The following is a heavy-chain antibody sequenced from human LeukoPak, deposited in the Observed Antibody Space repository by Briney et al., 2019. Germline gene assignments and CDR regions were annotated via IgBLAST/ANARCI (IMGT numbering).Heavy chain of an antibody. CDR1: GYSFTSYN. CDR2: IKPSGDNT. V-gene: IGHV1-46*01. CDR3: ARVRDGYNDAYDF. Sequence: GASVKVSCKTSGYSFTSYNLHWVRQAPGQRLEWMGIIKPSGDNTNNAQKLQGRVTMTSDTSTSTVYMELSSLKSEDTAVYYCARVRDGYNDAYDFWGQGTMVTVTS. D-gene: IGHD5-24*01. J-gene: IGHJ3*01.